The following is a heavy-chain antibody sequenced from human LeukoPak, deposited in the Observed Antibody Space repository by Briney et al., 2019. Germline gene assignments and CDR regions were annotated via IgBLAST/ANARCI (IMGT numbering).Heavy chain of an antibody. CDR1: GFTFSSYA. CDR2: ISGSGGST. D-gene: IGHD4-17*01. V-gene: IGHV3-23*01. Sequence: GGSLRLSCAASGFTFSSYAMTCVRQAPGKGLEWVSGISGSGGSTYYADSVKGRFSISRDSSKNTLYLQMNSLRAEDTAVYYCAKGYGDFVFYYMDVWGKGTTVTVSS. J-gene: IGHJ6*03. CDR3: AKGYGDFVFYYMDV.